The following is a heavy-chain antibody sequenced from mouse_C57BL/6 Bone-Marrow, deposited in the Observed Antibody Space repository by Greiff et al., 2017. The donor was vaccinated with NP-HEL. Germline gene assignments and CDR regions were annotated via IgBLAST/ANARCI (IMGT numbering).Heavy chain of an antibody. Sequence: QVQLKQPGAELVKPGASVKLSCKASGYTFTNYWMHWVKQRPGRGLEWIGRIDPNSGGTKYNEKFKSKATLTVDKPSSTAYMQLSSLTSEDSAVDYGARYYYGSGYFDYWGQGTTLTVSS. CDR2: IDPNSGGT. V-gene: IGHV1-72*01. J-gene: IGHJ2*01. CDR3: ARYYYGSGYFDY. D-gene: IGHD1-1*01. CDR1: GYTFTNYW.